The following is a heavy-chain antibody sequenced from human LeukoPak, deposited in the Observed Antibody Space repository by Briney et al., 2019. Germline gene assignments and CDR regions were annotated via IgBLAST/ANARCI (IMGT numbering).Heavy chain of an antibody. CDR2: IFHSGST. CDR3: ARGGFPGYSSSWFY. V-gene: IGHV4-4*02. Sequence: SGTLSLTCAVSGGSISSSYWWSWVRQPPGKGLEWLGEIFHSGSTNYNPSLKSRVTISVDKSKNQFSLKLSSVTAADTAVYYCARGGFPGYSSSWFYWGQGTLVTVSS. CDR1: GGSISSSYW. D-gene: IGHD6-13*01. J-gene: IGHJ4*02.